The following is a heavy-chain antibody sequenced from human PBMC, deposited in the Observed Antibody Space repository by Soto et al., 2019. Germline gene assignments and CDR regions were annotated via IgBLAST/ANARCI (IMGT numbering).Heavy chain of an antibody. Sequence: GESLKISCTGSGYNFASYWIGWVRQMPGKGLEWMGIIYPGDSDTTYSPPFQGQVTISADKSITTAYLQWSSLKASDTAMYYCALNSYDSSGYYYLDHWGQGTLVTVSS. CDR1: GYNFASYW. CDR2: IYPGDSDT. CDR3: ALNSYDSSGYYYLDH. J-gene: IGHJ4*02. D-gene: IGHD3-22*01. V-gene: IGHV5-51*01.